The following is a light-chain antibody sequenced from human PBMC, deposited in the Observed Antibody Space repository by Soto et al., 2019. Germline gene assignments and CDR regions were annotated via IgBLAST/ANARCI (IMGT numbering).Light chain of an antibody. CDR3: RSYTNNTSPYV. Sequence: QSVLTQPASVSGSPGQSIAISCTGTSSDIGRYSYVSWYQHHPGKAPKLMIYDVTNRPSGVSNRFSGSKSGNTASLTISGLQAEDEADYYCRSYTNNTSPYVFGTGTKVTVL. V-gene: IGLV2-14*03. CDR2: DVT. CDR1: SSDIGRYSY. J-gene: IGLJ1*01.